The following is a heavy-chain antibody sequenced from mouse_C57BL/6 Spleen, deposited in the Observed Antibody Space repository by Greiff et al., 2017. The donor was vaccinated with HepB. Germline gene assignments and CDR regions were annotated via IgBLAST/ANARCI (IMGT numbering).Heavy chain of an antibody. J-gene: IGHJ4*01. CDR3: ARYHSLYAMDY. CDR1: GFTFTDYY. V-gene: IGHV7-3*01. Sequence: EVKLMESGGGLVQPGGSLSLSCAASGFTFTDYYMSWVRQPPGKALEWLGFIRNKANGYTTEYSASVKGRFTISRDNSQSILYLQMNALRAEDSATYYCARYHSLYAMDYWGQGTSVTVSS. CDR2: IRNKANGYTT.